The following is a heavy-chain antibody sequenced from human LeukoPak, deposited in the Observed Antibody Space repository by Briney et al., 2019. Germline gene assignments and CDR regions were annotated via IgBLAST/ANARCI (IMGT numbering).Heavy chain of an antibody. CDR3: NGGYDFDY. CDR2: IRSKAYGGTT. CDR1: GFTFGDYA. D-gene: IGHD5-12*01. J-gene: IGHJ4*02. Sequence: GGSLRLSCTASGFTFGDYAMSWVRQAPGKGLEWVGFIRSKAYGGTTEYAASVKGRFTISRDDSKSSAYLQMNSLKTEDTAVYYCNGGYDFDYWGQGTLVTVSS. V-gene: IGHV3-49*04.